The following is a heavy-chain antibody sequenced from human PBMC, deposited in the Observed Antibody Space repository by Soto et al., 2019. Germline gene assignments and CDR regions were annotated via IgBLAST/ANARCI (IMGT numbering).Heavy chain of an antibody. CDR2: ISAYNGNT. CDR1: GYTFTSYG. D-gene: IGHD5-18*01. J-gene: IGHJ4*02. CDR3: AMDTPPTRE. Sequence: QVQLVQSGAEVKKPGAPVKVSFKASGYTFTSYGISWVRQAPGQGLEWMGGISAYNGNTNYAQKLQGRVTMTTDTATMTAYMELRSPRSDDTAVYYSAMDTPPTREWGQGALVSASS. V-gene: IGHV1-18*01.